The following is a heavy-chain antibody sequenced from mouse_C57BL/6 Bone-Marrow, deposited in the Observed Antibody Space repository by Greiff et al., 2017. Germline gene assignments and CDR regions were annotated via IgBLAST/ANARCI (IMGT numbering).Heavy chain of an antibody. J-gene: IGHJ3*01. CDR3: TRYRWLLGAY. Sequence: QVQLQQSGAELVRPGASVTLSCKASGYTFTDYEMHWVKQTPVHGLEWIGAIDPETGGTAYNQKFKGKAILTVDKSSSTAYMELRSLTSEDSAVYYCTRYRWLLGAYWGQGTLVTVSA. CDR1: GYTFTDYE. CDR2: IDPETGGT. V-gene: IGHV1-15*01. D-gene: IGHD2-3*01.